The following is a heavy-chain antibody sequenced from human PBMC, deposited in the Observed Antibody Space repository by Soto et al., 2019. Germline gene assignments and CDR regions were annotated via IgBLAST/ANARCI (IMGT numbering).Heavy chain of an antibody. CDR2: IRSKVNTYAT. CDR1: GFTFSGSA. V-gene: IGHV3-73*02. D-gene: IGHD6-6*01. Sequence: EVQLVESGGDLVQPGGSLKVSCAASGFTFSGSAIHWVRQASGKGLEWVGRIRSKVNTYATAYAASVKGRFSISRDDSKNTAYLEMNSLTTEDTAVYYCTRFSMDSSSGWFDPWGQGTLVAVSS. J-gene: IGHJ5*02. CDR3: TRFSMDSSSGWFDP.